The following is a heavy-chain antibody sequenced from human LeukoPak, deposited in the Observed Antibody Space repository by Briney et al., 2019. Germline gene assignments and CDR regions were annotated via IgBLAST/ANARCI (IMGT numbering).Heavy chain of an antibody. Sequence: SETLSLTCAVYGGSFSGYYWSWIRQPPGKGLEWIGEINHSGSTNYNPSLKSRVTISVDTSKNEFSLKLSSVTAADTAVYYCARGLELRNYYYYYMDVWGKGTTVTISS. J-gene: IGHJ6*03. CDR3: ARGLELRNYYYYYMDV. V-gene: IGHV4-34*01. CDR2: INHSGST. CDR1: GGSFSGYY. D-gene: IGHD1-7*01.